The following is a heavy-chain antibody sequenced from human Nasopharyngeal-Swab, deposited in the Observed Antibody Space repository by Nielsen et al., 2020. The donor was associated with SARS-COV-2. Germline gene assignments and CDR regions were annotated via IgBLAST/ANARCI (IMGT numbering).Heavy chain of an antibody. Sequence: GESLKISCAASGFTFSYISMKWVRQAPGQGPEWVATISHTGNTHYADSVTGRFTISRDNSKDTLYLQMNSLRVEDTAVYYRVGWLQHHFDSWGQGTLVTVSS. CDR1: GFTFSYIS. CDR2: ISHTGNT. CDR3: VGWLQHHFDS. V-gene: IGHV3-23*01. D-gene: IGHD6-19*01. J-gene: IGHJ4*02.